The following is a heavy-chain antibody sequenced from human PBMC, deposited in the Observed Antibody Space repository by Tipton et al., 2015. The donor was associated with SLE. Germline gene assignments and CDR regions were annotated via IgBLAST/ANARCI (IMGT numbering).Heavy chain of an antibody. Sequence: QLVQSGGGLVQPGGSLRLSCAASGFTVSSDYMSWVRQAPGKGLEWVSVIYSGGSTYYTDSVKGRFTISRDDSGNTLFLQMNSLRAEDTAVYYGATGSPRRITGTFDYRGQGPLVTVSS. D-gene: IGHD1/OR15-1a*01. CDR2: IYSGGST. CDR1: GFTVSSDY. J-gene: IGHJ4*02. CDR3: ATGSPRRITGTFDY. V-gene: IGHV3-53*04.